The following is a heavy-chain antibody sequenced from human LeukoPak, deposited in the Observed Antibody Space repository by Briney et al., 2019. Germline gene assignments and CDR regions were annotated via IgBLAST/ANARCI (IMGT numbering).Heavy chain of an antibody. J-gene: IGHJ4*02. V-gene: IGHV3-7*01. CDR1: GFTFRTSW. CDR3: ARDFEPYYYDSSGYSY. D-gene: IGHD3-22*01. CDR2: INPDGSEK. Sequence: GGSLRLSCGASGFTFRTSWMNWVRQAPGKGLEWVASINPDGSEKYSVDSVKGRFTISRDNAKNSLYLQMNSLRAEDTAVYYCARDFEPYYYDSSGYSYWGQGTLVTVSS.